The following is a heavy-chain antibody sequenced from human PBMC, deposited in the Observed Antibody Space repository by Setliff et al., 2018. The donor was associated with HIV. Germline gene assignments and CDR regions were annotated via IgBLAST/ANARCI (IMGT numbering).Heavy chain of an antibody. Sequence: GESLKISCKGSGYGFSSYWIGWVRQMPGKGLEWMGLIYPGDSDTRYSPSFQGQVTFSADKTVSTAYLQWSSLKPADTAMYYCAREIRTIEGGALDIWGQGTLVTVSS. CDR2: IYPGDSDT. CDR1: GYGFSSYW. CDR3: AREIRTIEGGALDI. D-gene: IGHD1-1*01. J-gene: IGHJ3*02. V-gene: IGHV5-51*01.